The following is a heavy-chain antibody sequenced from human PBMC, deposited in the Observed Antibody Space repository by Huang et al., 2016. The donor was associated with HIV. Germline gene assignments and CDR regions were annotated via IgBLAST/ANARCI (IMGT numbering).Heavy chain of an antibody. D-gene: IGHD3-10*01. J-gene: IGHJ6*03. CDR3: ARDGRGSRDNYSNYYMDV. CDR2: ISYDGNNN. V-gene: IGHV3-30-3*01. CDR1: GFTFDTYF. Sequence: QVQLVESGGGVVRPGRSLRLSCAASGFTFDTYFMHWVRQGTGKGLEGVAAISYDGNNNYYADSVKGRFTISRDTAKNTLYLQMNSLREEDTAVFYCARDGRGSRDNYSNYYMDVWGRGTTVTVS.